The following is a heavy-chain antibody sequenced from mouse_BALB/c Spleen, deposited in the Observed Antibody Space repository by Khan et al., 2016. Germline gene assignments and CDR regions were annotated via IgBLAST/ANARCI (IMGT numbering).Heavy chain of an antibody. D-gene: IGHD2-4*01. V-gene: IGHV10-1*02. CDR2: IRSKSNNYAT. CDR3: VRPDYDWGWFAY. CDR1: GFTFNTYA. J-gene: IGHJ3*01. Sequence: EVQLVESGGGLVQPKGSLKLSCAASGFTFNTYAMNWVRQAPGKGLEWVARIRSKSNNYATYYADSVKDRFTISRDDSQSMLYLQMNNLKTEDTAMYYCVRPDYDWGWFAYWGQGTLVTVSA.